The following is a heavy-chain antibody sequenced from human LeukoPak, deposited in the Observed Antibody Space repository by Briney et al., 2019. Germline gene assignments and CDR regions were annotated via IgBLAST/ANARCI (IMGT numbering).Heavy chain of an antibody. V-gene: IGHV4-61*01. Sequence: SETLSLTCTVSGGSVSSGSYYWSWIRQPPGKGLEWIGYIYYSGSTNYNPSLKSRVTISVDSSKNQFSLKLSSVTAADTAVYYCARGSGQWGFDSWGQGTLVTVSS. CDR1: GGSVSSGSYY. D-gene: IGHD3-10*01. J-gene: IGHJ4*02. CDR3: ARGSGQWGFDS. CDR2: IYYSGST.